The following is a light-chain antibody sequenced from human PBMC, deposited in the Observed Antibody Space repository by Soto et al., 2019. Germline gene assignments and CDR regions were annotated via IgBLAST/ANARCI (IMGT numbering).Light chain of an antibody. CDR2: DDS. J-gene: IGLJ2*01. CDR3: QVWETGSDPVV. V-gene: IGLV3-21*02. CDR1: NIGNKS. Sequence: SYELTQPPSVSVAPGQTASITWGGNNIGNKSVHWYRQKPGQAPVLVVYDDSDRPSGIPERFSGSNSGNTATLTISRVEAGDESDYYCQVWETGSDPVVFGGGTKLTVL.